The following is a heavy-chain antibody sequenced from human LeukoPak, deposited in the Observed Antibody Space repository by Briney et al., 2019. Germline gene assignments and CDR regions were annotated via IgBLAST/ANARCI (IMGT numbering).Heavy chain of an antibody. Sequence: GGSLRLSCAASGFAFSSYAMHWVRQAPGKGLEWVAVISYDGSNKYYADSVKGRFTISRDNSKNTLYLQMNSLRAEDTAVYYCASHFIAATINREAVGDYWGQGTLVTVSS. CDR3: ASHFIAATINREAVGDY. D-gene: IGHD6-13*01. V-gene: IGHV3-30*11. J-gene: IGHJ4*02. CDR1: GFAFSSYA. CDR2: ISYDGSNK.